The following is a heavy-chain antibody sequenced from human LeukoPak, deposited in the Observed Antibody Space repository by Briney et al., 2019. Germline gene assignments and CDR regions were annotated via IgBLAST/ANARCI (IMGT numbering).Heavy chain of an antibody. CDR3: ARDQAYCGGDCYFDF. Sequence: KPSEILSLTCAVSDYSISSAYYWGWIRQPPGKGLEWIRSIYHSGSTDYNPSLKSRVTISVDTSKNQFSLKLRSVTAADTAVYYCARDQAYCGGDCYFDFWGQGTLVTVYS. J-gene: IGHJ4*02. CDR2: IYHSGST. V-gene: IGHV4-38-2*02. D-gene: IGHD2-21*02. CDR1: DYSISSAYY.